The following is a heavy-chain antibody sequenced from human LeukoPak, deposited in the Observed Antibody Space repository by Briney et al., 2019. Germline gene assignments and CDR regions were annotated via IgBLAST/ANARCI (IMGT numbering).Heavy chain of an antibody. CDR3: ATYYYDSSGYYYPTDY. J-gene: IGHJ4*02. Sequence: GGSLRLSCAASGFTVGSNYMSWVRQAPGKGLEWVSVIYSGGSTYYADSVKGRFTISRDNSKNTLYLQMNSLRAEDTAVYYCATYYYDSSGYYYPTDYWGQGTLVTVSS. CDR2: IYSGGST. CDR1: GFTVGSNY. V-gene: IGHV3-53*01. D-gene: IGHD3-22*01.